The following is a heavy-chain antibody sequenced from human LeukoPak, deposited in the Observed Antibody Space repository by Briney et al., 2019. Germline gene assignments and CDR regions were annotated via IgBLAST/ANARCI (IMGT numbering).Heavy chain of an antibody. Sequence: GGSLRLSCAASGFTFSSYWMSWVRQAPGKGLEWVANIKQDGSEKYYVDSVKGRFTISRDNAKNSLYLQMNGLRAEDTAVYYCARGDYGDYAGPFDYWGQGTLVTVSS. CDR2: IKQDGSEK. CDR1: GFTFSSYW. J-gene: IGHJ4*02. CDR3: ARGDYGDYAGPFDY. D-gene: IGHD4-17*01. V-gene: IGHV3-7*02.